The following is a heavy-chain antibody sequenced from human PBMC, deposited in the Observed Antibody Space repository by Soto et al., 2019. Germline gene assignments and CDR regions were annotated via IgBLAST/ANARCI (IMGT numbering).Heavy chain of an antibody. CDR1: GGSISSGGYY. CDR2: IYYSGST. D-gene: IGHD3-22*01. CDR3: ASGYYDSSGYYPDY. V-gene: IGHV4-31*03. J-gene: IGHJ4*02. Sequence: SETLSLTCTVSGGSISSGGYYWSWIRQHPGKGLEWIGYIYYSGSTYYNPSLKSRVTISVDTSKNQFSLKLSSVTAADTAVYYCASGYYDSSGYYPDYWGQGTLVTVSS.